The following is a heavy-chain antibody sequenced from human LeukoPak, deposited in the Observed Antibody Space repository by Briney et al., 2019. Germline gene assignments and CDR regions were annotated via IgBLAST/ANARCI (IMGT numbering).Heavy chain of an antibody. D-gene: IGHD3-9*01. CDR3: ARDLTYYDSLTGYHRDAFDI. V-gene: IGHV3-74*01. J-gene: IGHJ3*02. CDR1: GFTFRNYW. CDR2: INTDASST. Sequence: GGSLRLSCAASGFTFRNYWMQWVRQAPGKGLVWVSHINTDASSTTYADSVKGRFTISRDNAKSTLYLLMNSLRAEDTAVYYCARDLTYYDSLTGYHRDAFDIWGQGTMVTVSS.